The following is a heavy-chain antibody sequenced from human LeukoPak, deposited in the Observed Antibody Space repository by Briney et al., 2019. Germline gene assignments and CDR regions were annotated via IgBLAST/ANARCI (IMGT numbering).Heavy chain of an antibody. J-gene: IGHJ4*02. V-gene: IGHV4-31*03. CDR3: ARATFGYFDY. CDR2: IYYSGST. CDR1: GGSISSGGYY. D-gene: IGHD3-16*01. Sequence: SETLSLTCTVSGGSISSGGYYWSWIRQHRGKGLEWIGYIYYSGSTYYNPSLKSRVTISVDTSKNQFSLKLSSVTAADTAVYYCARATFGYFDYWGQGTLVTVSS.